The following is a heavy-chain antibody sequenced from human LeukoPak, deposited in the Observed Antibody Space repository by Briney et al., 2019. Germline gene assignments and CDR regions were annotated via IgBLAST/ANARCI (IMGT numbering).Heavy chain of an antibody. V-gene: IGHV4-34*01. CDR1: GGSFSGYY. CDR3: ASAGARYSDTGGLYAFDF. D-gene: IGHD2-8*02. Sequence: PSETLSLTCAVYGGSFSGYYWSWIRQPPGKGLEWIGTIYYSGRPFYNPSLKSRVTISVDASKNQFSLQLNSVAAADTAVYYCASAGARYSDTGGLYAFDFWGRGTMVTVSS. J-gene: IGHJ3*01. CDR2: IYYSGRP.